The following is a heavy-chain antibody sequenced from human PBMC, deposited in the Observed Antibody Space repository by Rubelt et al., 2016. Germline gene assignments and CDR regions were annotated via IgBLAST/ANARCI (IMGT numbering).Heavy chain of an antibody. V-gene: IGHV3-74*01. CDR3: ASGQLRRA. J-gene: IGHJ4*02. D-gene: IGHD2-2*01. CDR2: INSDGSST. CDR1: GFTFSSYW. Sequence: EVQLVESGGGLVQPGGSLRLSCAASGFTFSSYWMHWVRQAPGKGLVWVSRINSDGSSTSYADSVQCRFTISRDNAKNTLYLQMNRQSAAVTAKDYCASGQLRRAWGQGTVVTVSS.